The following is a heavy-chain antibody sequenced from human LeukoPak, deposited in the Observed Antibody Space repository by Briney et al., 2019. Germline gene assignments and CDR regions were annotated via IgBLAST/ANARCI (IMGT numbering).Heavy chain of an antibody. D-gene: IGHD6-13*01. CDR1: GFTVSNDY. CDR2: IYPDHRT. V-gene: IGHV3-53*01. Sequence: GGSLRLSCAVSGFTVSNDYMSWVRQAPGKGLEWVSVIYPDHRTYYADSVKGRFTISRDNSKNTLYLQMNSLRAEDTAVYYCARGIGLSWYLDSWGQGTLVTVSS. CDR3: ARGIGLSWYLDS. J-gene: IGHJ4*02.